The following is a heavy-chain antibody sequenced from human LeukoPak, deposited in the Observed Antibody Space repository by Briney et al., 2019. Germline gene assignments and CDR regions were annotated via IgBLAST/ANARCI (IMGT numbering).Heavy chain of an antibody. V-gene: IGHV1-46*01. Sequence: ASVKVSCKASGYTFTSYYMHWVRQAPGQGLEWMGIINPSGGSTSYAQKFQGRVTMTRDMSTSTVCMELSSLRSEDTAVYHCAVGWENSGYDSGYWGQGTLVTVSS. CDR3: AVGWENSGYDSGY. J-gene: IGHJ4*02. CDR1: GYTFTSYY. CDR2: INPSGGST. D-gene: IGHD5-12*01.